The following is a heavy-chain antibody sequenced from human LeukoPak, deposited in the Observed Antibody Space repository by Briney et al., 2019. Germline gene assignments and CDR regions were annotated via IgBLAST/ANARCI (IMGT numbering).Heavy chain of an antibody. CDR2: IYYSGST. CDR3: ARHPTVALMFDY. CDR1: GGSISSYY. D-gene: IGHD4-11*01. V-gene: IGHV4-39*01. J-gene: IGHJ4*02. Sequence: SETLSLTCTVSGGSISSYYWGWIRQPPGKGLEWIGSIYYSGSTYYNPSLKSRVTISVDTSKNQFSLKLSSVTAADTAVYYCARHPTVALMFDYWGQGTLVTVSS.